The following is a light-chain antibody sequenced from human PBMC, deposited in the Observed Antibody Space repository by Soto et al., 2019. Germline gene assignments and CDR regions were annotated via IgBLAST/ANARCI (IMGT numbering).Light chain of an antibody. CDR1: QTVGRNY. CDR2: DAT. V-gene: IGKV3-20*01. Sequence: EIVLTQSPGTLSLSPGESATLSCRASQTVGRNYLAWFQHKPGQAPRLLIYDATKRATGVPDRFSGSGSGTDFTLTVSRLEPEDFVVLCCHQYAYSPLTFGGGTKVEIK. J-gene: IGKJ4*01. CDR3: HQYAYSPLT.